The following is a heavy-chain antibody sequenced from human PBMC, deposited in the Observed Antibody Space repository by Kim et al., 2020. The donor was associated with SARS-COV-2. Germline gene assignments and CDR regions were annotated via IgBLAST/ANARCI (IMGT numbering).Heavy chain of an antibody. CDR3: ARAGVYGDYLDY. CDR2: ISYDGSNK. CDR1: GFTFSSYG. D-gene: IGHD4-17*01. V-gene: IGHV3-33*05. Sequence: GGSLRLSCAASGFTFSSYGMHWVRQAPGKGLEWVAVISYDGSNKYYADSVKGRFTISRDNSKNTLYLQMNSLRAEDTAVYYCARAGVYGDYLDYWGQGTLVTVSS. J-gene: IGHJ4*02.